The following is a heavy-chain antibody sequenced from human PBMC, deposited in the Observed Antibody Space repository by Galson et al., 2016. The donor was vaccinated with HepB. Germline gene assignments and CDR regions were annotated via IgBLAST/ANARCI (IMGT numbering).Heavy chain of an antibody. CDR3: ASRLSIFGDY. Sequence: SVKVSCKASGYTFTSYGINWVRRATGQGLEWMGWMNPNSGNTGYAQKFQGRVTMPRNTSISTAYMELSSLRYEDTAVYYCASRLSIFGDYWGQGTLVTVSS. D-gene: IGHD3-3*01. V-gene: IGHV1-8*01. CDR1: GYTFTSYG. J-gene: IGHJ4*02. CDR2: MNPNSGNT.